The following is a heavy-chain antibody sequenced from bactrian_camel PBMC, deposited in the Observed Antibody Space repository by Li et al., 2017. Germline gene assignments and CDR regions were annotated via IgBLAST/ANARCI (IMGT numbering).Heavy chain of an antibody. J-gene: IGHJ4*01. V-gene: IGHV3-2*01. CDR3: AADGSSWYHYYR. CDR2: IDSGGST. D-gene: IGHD6*01. CDR1: GFTFSSYY. Sequence: HVQLVESGGGLVQPGGSLRLSCAASGFTFSSYYMSWVRQAPGKGLEWIASIDSGGSTYYADSVRGRFTISKDVAKNTLYLQMNSLKSDDTAMYFCAADGSSWYHYYRWGRGTQVTVS.